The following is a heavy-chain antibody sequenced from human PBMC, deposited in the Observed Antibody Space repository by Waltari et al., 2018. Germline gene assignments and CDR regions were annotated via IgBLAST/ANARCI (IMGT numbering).Heavy chain of an antibody. Sequence: QVQLQESGPGLVKPSQTLSLTCTVSGGSISSGSYYWRWIRQPAGKGREWMGGSYTSGRTNYNPTLKSRVTISVDTSKNQFSLKLSSVTAADTAVYYCARDCSGGSCYAEYGDYWGQGTLVTVSS. CDR3: ARDCSGGSCYAEYGDY. J-gene: IGHJ4*02. CDR1: GGSISSGSYY. CDR2: SYTSGRT. V-gene: IGHV4-61*02. D-gene: IGHD2-15*01.